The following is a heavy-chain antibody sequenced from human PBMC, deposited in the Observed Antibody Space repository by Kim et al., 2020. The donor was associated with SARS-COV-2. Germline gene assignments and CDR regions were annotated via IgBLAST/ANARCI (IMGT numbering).Heavy chain of an antibody. Sequence: SVKVSCKASGGTFSSYTISWVRQAPGQGLEWMGRIIPILGIANYAQKFQGRVTITADKSTSTAYMELSSLRSEDTALYYCARVSGPKSSGWYNWFDPWGQGTLVTVSS. V-gene: IGHV1-69*02. J-gene: IGHJ5*02. CDR2: IIPILGIA. CDR1: GGTFSSYT. D-gene: IGHD6-19*01. CDR3: ARVSGPKSSGWYNWFDP.